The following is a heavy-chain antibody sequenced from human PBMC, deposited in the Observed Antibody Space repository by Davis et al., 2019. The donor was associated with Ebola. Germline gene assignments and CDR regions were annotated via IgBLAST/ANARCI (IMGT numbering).Heavy chain of an antibody. V-gene: IGHV3-21*01. Sequence: GESLKISCAASGFTFSSYSMNWVRQAPGKGLEWVSSISSSSSYIYYADSVKVRFTISRDNDKNSLYLQMNSLRAEDTAVYYCARDGNYCSSTSCYPNWFDPWGQGTLVTVSS. CDR3: ARDGNYCSSTSCYPNWFDP. J-gene: IGHJ5*02. CDR2: ISSSSSYI. D-gene: IGHD2-2*01. CDR1: GFTFSSYS.